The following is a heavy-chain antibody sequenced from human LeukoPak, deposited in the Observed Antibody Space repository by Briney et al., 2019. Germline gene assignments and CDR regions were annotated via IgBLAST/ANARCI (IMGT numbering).Heavy chain of an antibody. Sequence: SETLFLTCSVSGGSISGSGYSWSWIRQPPGKGLEWIGSIYYSGSTYYNPSLKSRVTISVDTSKNQFSPKLSSVTAADTAVYYCARDRGSYPSQFDYWGQGTLVTVSS. V-gene: IGHV4-39*07. CDR1: GGSISGSGYS. D-gene: IGHD1-26*01. CDR3: ARDRGSYPSQFDY. CDR2: IYYSGST. J-gene: IGHJ4*02.